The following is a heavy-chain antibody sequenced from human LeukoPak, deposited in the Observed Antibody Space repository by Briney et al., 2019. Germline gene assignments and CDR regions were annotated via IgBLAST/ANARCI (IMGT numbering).Heavy chain of an antibody. CDR1: GGTFSSYA. CDR2: IIPIFGTA. V-gene: IGHV1-69*13. CDR3: ARGEVWCSSTSCAPSYYYYYYMDV. D-gene: IGHD2-2*01. Sequence: SVNVSCKASGGTFSSYAISWVRQAPGQGLEWMGGIIPIFGTANYAQKFQGRVTITADESTSTAYMELSSLRSEDTAVYYCARGEVWCSSTSCAPSYYYYYYMDVWGKGTTVTVSS. J-gene: IGHJ6*03.